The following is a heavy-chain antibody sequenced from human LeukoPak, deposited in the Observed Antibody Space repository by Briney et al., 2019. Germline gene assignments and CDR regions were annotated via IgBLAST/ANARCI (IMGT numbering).Heavy chain of an antibody. Sequence: GGSLRLSCAASGFTFSSYWMSWVRQAPGKGLEWVANIKQDGSEKYYVDSVKGRFTISSDNAKNSLYLQMNSLRAEDAAVYYCARDGDIVVVVAATLIDYWGQGTLVTVSS. CDR1: GFTFSSYW. J-gene: IGHJ4*02. D-gene: IGHD2-15*01. V-gene: IGHV3-7*01. CDR2: IKQDGSEK. CDR3: ARDGDIVVVVAATLIDY.